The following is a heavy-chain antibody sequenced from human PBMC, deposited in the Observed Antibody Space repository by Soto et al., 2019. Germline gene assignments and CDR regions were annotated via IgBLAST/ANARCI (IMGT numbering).Heavy chain of an antibody. J-gene: IGHJ4*01. CDR2: IWYDGSNK. CDR1: GFTFSSYG. V-gene: IGHV3-33*01. Sequence: PGGSLRLSCAASGFTFSSYGMHWVRQAPGKGLEWVAVIWYDGSNKYYADSVKGQVTISADKSISTAYLQWSSLKASDTAMYYCARLANIFDFDNWGHGTLVTVSS. CDR3: ARLANIFDFDN. D-gene: IGHD2-21*01.